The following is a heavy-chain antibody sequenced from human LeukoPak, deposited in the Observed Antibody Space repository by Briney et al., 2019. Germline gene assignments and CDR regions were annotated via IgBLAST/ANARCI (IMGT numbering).Heavy chain of an antibody. D-gene: IGHD3-16*01. V-gene: IGHV4-39*01. J-gene: IGHJ3*02. CDR2: IYYSGST. CDR3: ARKVGGGGAFDI. CDR1: GGSISSSSYY. Sequence: SETLSLTCTVSGGSISSSSYYWGWIRQPPGKGLEWIGSIYYSGSTYYNPSLKSRVTISVDTSKNQLSLKLSSVTAADTAVYYCARKVGGGGAFDIWGQGTMVTVSS.